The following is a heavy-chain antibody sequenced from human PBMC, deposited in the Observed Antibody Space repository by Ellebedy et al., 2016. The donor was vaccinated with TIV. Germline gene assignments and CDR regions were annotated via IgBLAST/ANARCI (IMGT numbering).Heavy chain of an antibody. CDR2: IIPILGKA. CDR1: GGTFSSYG. Sequence: AASVKVSCKASGGTFSSYGISWVRQAPGQGLEWMGGIIPILGKANYAQKFQGRVTITADESTYTAYMELSSLRSEDTAVYYSARVGNYYGGNPSYYFDYWGQGTLVTVSS. CDR3: ARVGNYYGGNPSYYFDY. D-gene: IGHD4-23*01. V-gene: IGHV1-69*10. J-gene: IGHJ4*02.